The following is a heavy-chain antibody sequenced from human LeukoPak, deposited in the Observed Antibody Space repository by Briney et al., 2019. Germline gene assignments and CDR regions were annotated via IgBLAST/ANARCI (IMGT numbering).Heavy chain of an antibody. V-gene: IGHV4-59*08. D-gene: IGHD4/OR15-4a*01. CDR1: RGSISPDH. J-gene: IGHJ4*02. CDR3: AGLVDGANTRVDS. CDR2: IFYTGRA. Sequence: SGTLSLTCTVSRGSISPDHCAWIRQPPGKGLEWIGYIFYTGRAKYNPSLEGRATLTVDMSKNQVSLKLSSVTAADTAMYYCAGLVDGANTRVDSWGQGTLVTVSS.